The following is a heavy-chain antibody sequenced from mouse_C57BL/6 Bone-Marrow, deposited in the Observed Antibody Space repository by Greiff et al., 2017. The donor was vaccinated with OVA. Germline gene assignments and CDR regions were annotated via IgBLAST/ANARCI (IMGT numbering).Heavy chain of an antibody. CDR1: GFSLSTFGMG. Sequence: QVTLKVSGPGILQPSQTLSLTCSFSGFSLSTFGMGVGWIRQPSGKGLEWLAHIWWDDDKYYNPALKSRLTISKDTSKNQVFLEIANVDTADTATYYCARIRIYYDYDGGTVFDYWGQGTTLTVSS. V-gene: IGHV8-8*01. J-gene: IGHJ2*01. CDR3: ARIRIYYDYDGGTVFDY. D-gene: IGHD2-4*01. CDR2: IWWDDDK.